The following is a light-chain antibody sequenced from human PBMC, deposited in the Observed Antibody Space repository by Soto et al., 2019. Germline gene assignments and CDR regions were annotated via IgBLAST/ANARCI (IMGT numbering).Light chain of an antibody. CDR2: GAS. CDR1: ETVATK. Sequence: EVLMTQSPATRFLSAGERATLSCWASETVATKLAWYQQKPGQAPRLLTSGASTRAAGISDRFRGIGSGTEFTLTISSLRSEDSAIYYCQQYFEWPTMTFGQGTKVDIK. J-gene: IGKJ1*01. CDR3: QQYFEWPTMT. V-gene: IGKV3-15*01.